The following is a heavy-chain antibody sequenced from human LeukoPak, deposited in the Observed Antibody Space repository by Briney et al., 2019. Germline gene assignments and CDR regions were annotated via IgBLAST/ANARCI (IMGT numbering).Heavy chain of an antibody. CDR2: IKQDGSEK. Sequence: GGSLRLSCAASGFTFSSYWMSWVRQAPGKGLEWVANIKQDGSEKYYVDSVKGRSTISRDNAKNSLYLQMNSLRAEDTAVYYCCSGSYRLDYWGQGTLVTVSS. CDR1: GFTFSSYW. J-gene: IGHJ4*02. D-gene: IGHD1-26*01. V-gene: IGHV3-7*05. CDR3: CSGSYRLDY.